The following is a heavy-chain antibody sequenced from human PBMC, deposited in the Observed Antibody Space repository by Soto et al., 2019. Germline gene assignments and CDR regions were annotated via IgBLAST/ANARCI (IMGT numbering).Heavy chain of an antibody. CDR1: GYTFTNYW. CDR2: IYPGDSDT. Sequence: GESLKISCKGSGYTFTNYWISWVRQMPGKGLEWMGIIYPGDSDTKHNPSFQGQVTISADKSITTTYLQWSSLKASDTAIYYCAASIFYYGMDVWGQGTTVTVSS. CDR3: AASIFYYGMDV. J-gene: IGHJ6*02. V-gene: IGHV5-51*01.